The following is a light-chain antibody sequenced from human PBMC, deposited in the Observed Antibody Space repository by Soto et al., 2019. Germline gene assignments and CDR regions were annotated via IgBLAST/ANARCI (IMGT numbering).Light chain of an antibody. J-gene: IGKJ5*01. Sequence: IKMTQSPSSLSASVGDRVTITCQATQDIRKYLNWYQQKPGKAPKLLIYDASSLETGVPSRFSGSGSGTDFTLTISSLEPEDSAVYYSQQRHMWPITSAQGTRLEIK. CDR3: QQRHMWPIT. CDR2: DAS. CDR1: QDIRKY. V-gene: IGKV1-33*01.